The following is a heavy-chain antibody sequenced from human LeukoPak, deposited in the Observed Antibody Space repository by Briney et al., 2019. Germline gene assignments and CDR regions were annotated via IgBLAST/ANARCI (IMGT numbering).Heavy chain of an antibody. CDR2: IGTAGDT. V-gene: IGHV3-13*01. CDR3: ARGDGYVYYGMDV. D-gene: IGHD5-24*01. Sequence: GGSLRLSCAASGFTFSSCDMHWVRQATGKGLEWVSAIGTAGDTYYPGSVKGRFTISRENAKNSLYLQMNSLRAGDTAVYYCARGDGYVYYGMDVWGQGTTVTVSS. J-gene: IGHJ6*02. CDR1: GFTFSSCD.